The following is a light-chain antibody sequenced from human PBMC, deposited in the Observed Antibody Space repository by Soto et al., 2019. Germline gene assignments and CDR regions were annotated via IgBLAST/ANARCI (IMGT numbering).Light chain of an antibody. CDR2: GAS. V-gene: IGKV3-20*01. CDR1: QSISTRY. Sequence: EIVLTQSTATLSVCPVEISTLSCRAIQSISTRYLAWYQQKPGQAPRLLMYGASSRATGIPDRFSGSGSGTDFTLTISRLEPEDVAVYYCQQYGSSPPFTFGPGTKVDIK. J-gene: IGKJ3*01. CDR3: QQYGSSPPFT.